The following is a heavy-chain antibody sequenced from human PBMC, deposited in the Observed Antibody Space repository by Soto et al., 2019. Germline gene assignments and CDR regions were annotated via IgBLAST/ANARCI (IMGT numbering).Heavy chain of an antibody. D-gene: IGHD3-16*01. CDR3: ASLNSVSGLGDAFDL. J-gene: IGHJ3*01. V-gene: IGHV3-7*02. CDR1: GFSFSTYW. CDR2: IKQDGSEK. Sequence: EVQLVETGGALVQPGGSLRLSCTASGFSFSTYWMSWVRQAPGKGLEWVANIKQDGSEKYYVDSVKGRFTISRDNAKNAPYLQMSRLRAEDTAVYYCASLNSVSGLGDAFDLWGQGERVTVSS.